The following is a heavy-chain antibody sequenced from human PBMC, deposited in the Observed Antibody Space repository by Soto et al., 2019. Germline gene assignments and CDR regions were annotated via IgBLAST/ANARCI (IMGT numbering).Heavy chain of an antibody. Sequence: QVQLQESGPGLVKPSQTLSLTCTVSGGSISSGDYYWSWIRQPPGKGLEWIGYIYYSGSTYYNPSLKSRVTISVDTSKNQFSLKLSSVTAADTAVYYCARARGTVTTYYYYGMDVWGQGTTVTVSS. V-gene: IGHV4-30-4*01. D-gene: IGHD4-17*01. CDR3: ARARGTVTTYYYYGMDV. CDR1: GGSISSGDYY. CDR2: IYYSGST. J-gene: IGHJ6*02.